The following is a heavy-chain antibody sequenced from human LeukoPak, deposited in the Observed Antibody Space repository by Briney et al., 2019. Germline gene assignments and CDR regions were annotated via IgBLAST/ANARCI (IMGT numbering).Heavy chain of an antibody. CDR3: ARARYYYDSSGLNGAFDI. V-gene: IGHV1-18*01. CDR1: GYTFTSYG. D-gene: IGHD3-22*01. J-gene: IGHJ3*02. Sequence: ASVKVSCKASGYTFTSYGISWVRQAPGQGLEWMGWISAYNGNTNYAQKPQGRVTMTTDTSTSTAYMELRSLRSDDTAVYYCARARYYYDSSGLNGAFDIWGQGTMVTVSS. CDR2: ISAYNGNT.